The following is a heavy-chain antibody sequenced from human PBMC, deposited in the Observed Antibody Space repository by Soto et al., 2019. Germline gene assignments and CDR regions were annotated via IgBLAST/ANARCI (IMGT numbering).Heavy chain of an antibody. J-gene: IGHJ5*02. V-gene: IGHV1-69*13. CDR2: IIPIFGTA. CDR3: ARICWETSFGEIPKWFGP. Sequence: GASVEVSCKASGGTFSSYAISWLRQAAGQGLEWMGGIIPIFGTANYAQKFQGRVTITADESTSTACMELSSLRSEDTAVYYCARICWETSFGEIPKWFGPWGQETLVTVSS. D-gene: IGHD3-10*01. CDR1: GGTFSSYA.